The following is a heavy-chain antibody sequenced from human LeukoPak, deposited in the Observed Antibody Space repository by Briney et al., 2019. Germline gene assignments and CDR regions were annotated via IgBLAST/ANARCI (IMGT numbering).Heavy chain of an antibody. Sequence: GGSLRLSCAASGFTFGSYSMNWVRQAPGKGLEWLSYIWDSSRITYRADSVKGRFTISRDNSKNTLYLQMNSLRADDTALYYCTKDLAAAGTRAPYFDYWGQGTLVTVSS. CDR2: IWDSSRIT. CDR1: GFTFGSYS. D-gene: IGHD6-13*01. J-gene: IGHJ4*02. CDR3: TKDLAAAGTRAPYFDY. V-gene: IGHV3-48*01.